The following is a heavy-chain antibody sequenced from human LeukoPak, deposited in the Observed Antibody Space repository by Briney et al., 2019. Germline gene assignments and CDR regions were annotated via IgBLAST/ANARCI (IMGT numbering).Heavy chain of an antibody. CDR2: ISGSGGST. J-gene: IGHJ1*01. Sequence: GGSLRLSCAASGFTFSSYAMSWVRQAPGKGLEWVSAISGSGGSTYYADSVKGRFTISRDNAKNSLYLQMNSLRAEDTAVYYCARDLAAGPFQHWGQGTLVTVSS. D-gene: IGHD6-13*01. CDR3: ARDLAAGPFQH. V-gene: IGHV3-23*01. CDR1: GFTFSSYA.